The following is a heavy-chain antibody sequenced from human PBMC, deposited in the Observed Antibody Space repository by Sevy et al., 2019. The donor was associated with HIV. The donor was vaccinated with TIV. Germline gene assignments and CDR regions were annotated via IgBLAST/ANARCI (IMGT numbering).Heavy chain of an antibody. Sequence: SETLSLTCTVSGDSISSYYWSWIRQPPGKGLEWIGYIYYSGSTNYNPSLKSRVAISKDTSKNQFSLKLSSVTAADTAVYYCARALQDYYYGMDVWGQETTVTVSS. CDR1: GDSISSYY. J-gene: IGHJ6*02. CDR3: ARALQDYYYGMDV. V-gene: IGHV4-59*01. CDR2: IYYSGST.